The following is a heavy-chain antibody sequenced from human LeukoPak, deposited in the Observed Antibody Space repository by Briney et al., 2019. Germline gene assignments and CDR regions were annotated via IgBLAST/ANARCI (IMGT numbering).Heavy chain of an antibody. Sequence: GGSLRLSCAAFGFPFRTYSMHWVRQAPGKGLEWLAHISYDGSNKYYADSIKGRFTISRDNSMYTLYLQMNGLRAEDTAVYYCAKDGPYFYYGMDVWGQGTTVTVS. CDR3: AKDGPYFYYGMDV. J-gene: IGHJ6*02. CDR1: GFPFRTYS. V-gene: IGHV3-30*18. CDR2: ISYDGSNK.